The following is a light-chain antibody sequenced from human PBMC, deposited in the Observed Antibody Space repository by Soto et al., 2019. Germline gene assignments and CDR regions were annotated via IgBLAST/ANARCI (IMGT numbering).Light chain of an antibody. CDR2: GAS. CDR1: QSVTTN. J-gene: IGKJ1*01. CDR3: QQYNTWPPWT. V-gene: IGKV3-15*01. Sequence: EIVMTQSPATLSVSPGERATLSCRASQSVTTNLAWYQQKPGQAPRLLIYGASTRATGNPARFSGSGSGTEFTLTSSSLQSEDFAVSYCQQYNTWPPWTFGQGTKVEIK.